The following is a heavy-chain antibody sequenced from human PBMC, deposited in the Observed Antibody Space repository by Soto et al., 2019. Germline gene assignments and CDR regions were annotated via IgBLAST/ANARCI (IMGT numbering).Heavy chain of an antibody. J-gene: IGHJ6*02. CDR1: GGSFSGYY. V-gene: IGHV4-34*01. D-gene: IGHD6-19*01. CDR3: ARGLGRSSGWYGRGFGMDV. CDR2: INHSGST. Sequence: SETLSLTCGVYGGSFSGYYWSWIRQPPGKGLEWIGEINHSGSTNYNPSLKSRVTISVDTSKNQFSLKLSSVTAADTAVYYCARGLGRSSGWYGRGFGMDVWGQGTTVTVSS.